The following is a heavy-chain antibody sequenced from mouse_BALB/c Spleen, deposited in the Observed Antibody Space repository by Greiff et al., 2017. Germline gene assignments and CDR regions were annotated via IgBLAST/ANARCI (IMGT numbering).Heavy chain of an antibody. V-gene: IGHV5-12-2*01. J-gene: IGHJ1*01. CDR1: GFTFSSYT. Sequence: EVQGVESGGGLVQPGGSLKLSCAASGFTFSSYTMSWVRQTPEKRLEWVAYISNGGGSTYYPDTVKGRFTISRDNAKNTLYLQMSSLKSEDTAMYYCARGRLRYFDVWGAGTTVTVSS. CDR3: ARGRLRYFDV. CDR2: ISNGGGST.